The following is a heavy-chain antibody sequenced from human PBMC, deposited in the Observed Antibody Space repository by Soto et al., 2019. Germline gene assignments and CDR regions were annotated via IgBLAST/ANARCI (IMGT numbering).Heavy chain of an antibody. CDR2: IASGGGGT. V-gene: IGHV3-23*01. Sequence: EVQLLESGGGLVQPGGSLRLSCAASGFTLGTYVMSWVRQAPGKRLEWVSGIASGGGGTYYADSVKGRFTISRDNSKNTLSLQMNGLRAEDTAVFYCAKGPEQLGHGVFDYWGQGTLVNVSS. CDR1: GFTLGTYV. D-gene: IGHD6-6*01. J-gene: IGHJ4*02. CDR3: AKGPEQLGHGVFDY.